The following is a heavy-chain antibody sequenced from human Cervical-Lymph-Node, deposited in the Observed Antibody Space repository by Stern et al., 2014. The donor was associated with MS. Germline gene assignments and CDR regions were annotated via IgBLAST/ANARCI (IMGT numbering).Heavy chain of an antibody. Sequence: QVQLMQSGAEVSKPGASVRVSCKASGYTFTDSYLHWVRQAPGQGLEWMGWINPKTGGTNYAQKFQGWVTMTRDTSSGTVYMDLSRLRSDDTAVYYCARGGDVHTYSYLDYWGQGTLVTVSS. D-gene: IGHD3-10*01. V-gene: IGHV1-2*04. CDR3: ARGGDVHTYSYLDY. J-gene: IGHJ4*02. CDR1: GYTFTDSY. CDR2: INPKTGGT.